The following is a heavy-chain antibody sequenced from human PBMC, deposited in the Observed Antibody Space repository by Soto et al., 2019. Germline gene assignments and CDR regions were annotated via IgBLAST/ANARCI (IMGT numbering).Heavy chain of an antibody. V-gene: IGHV5-51*01. CDR2: IYPGDSDT. CDR3: ARHPTRSLYGDYVRRYYYYGMDV. CDR1: GYSFTSYW. J-gene: IGHJ6*02. D-gene: IGHD4-17*01. Sequence: GESLKISCKGSGYSFTSYWIGWVRQVPGKGLEWMGIIYPGDSDTRYSPSFQGQVTISADKSISTAYLQWSSLKASDTAMYYCARHPTRSLYGDYVRRYYYYGMDVWGQGTTVTVSS.